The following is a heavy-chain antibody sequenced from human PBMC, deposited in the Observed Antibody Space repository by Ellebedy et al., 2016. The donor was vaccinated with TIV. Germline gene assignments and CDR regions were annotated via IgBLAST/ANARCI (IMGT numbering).Heavy chain of an antibody. D-gene: IGHD3-22*01. CDR3: ARGSLSYSSGYYYVPLTYYGMDV. V-gene: IGHV1-69*13. Sequence: SVKVSXKASGGTFSSYAISWVRQAPGQGLEWMGGIIPIFGTANYAQKFQGRVTITADESTSTAYMELSSLRSEDTAVYYCARGSLSYSSGYYYVPLTYYGMDVWGQGTTVTVSS. CDR2: IIPIFGTA. J-gene: IGHJ6*02. CDR1: GGTFSSYA.